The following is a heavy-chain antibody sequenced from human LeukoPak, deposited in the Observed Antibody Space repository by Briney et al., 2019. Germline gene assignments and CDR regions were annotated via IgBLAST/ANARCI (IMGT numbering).Heavy chain of an antibody. CDR2: IDPTDSYT. Sequence: GESLKISCKGSGYSFTSYWINWVRQMPGKGLEWMGRIDPTDSYTNYSPSFQGHVTISADKSIGTAYLQWGSLKASHTAMYYCARGGGVYGMDVWGQGTTVTVSS. J-gene: IGHJ6*02. CDR1: GYSFTSYW. D-gene: IGHD3-16*01. CDR3: ARGGGVYGMDV. V-gene: IGHV5-10-1*01.